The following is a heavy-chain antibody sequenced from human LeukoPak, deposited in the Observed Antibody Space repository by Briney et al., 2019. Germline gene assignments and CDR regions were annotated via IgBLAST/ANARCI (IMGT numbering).Heavy chain of an antibody. CDR1: GGSIRSYY. CDR2: IYYSGST. V-gene: IGHV4-59*01. J-gene: IGHJ4*02. CDR3: ARSSTVIYYFDY. D-gene: IGHD4-17*01. Sequence: SETLSLTCTVSGGSIRSYYWSWIRQPPGKGLEWIGYIYYSGSTYYNPSLKSRVTISVDTSKNQFSLKLSSVTAADTAVYYCARSSTVIYYFDYWGQGTLVTVSS.